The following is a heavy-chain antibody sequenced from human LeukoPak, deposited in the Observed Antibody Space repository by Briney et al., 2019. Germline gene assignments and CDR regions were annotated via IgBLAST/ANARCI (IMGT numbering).Heavy chain of an antibody. V-gene: IGHV1-69*13. Sequence: GASVKVSCKASGGTFSSYAISWVRQAPGQGLEWMGGIIPIFGTANYAQKFQGRVTITADESTSTAYMELSSLRSEDTAVYYCARTLGYRSSTSCFHLRYYHYGMDVWGQGTTVTVSS. D-gene: IGHD2-2*01. CDR3: ARTLGYRSSTSCFHLRYYHYGMDV. J-gene: IGHJ6*02. CDR2: IIPIFGTA. CDR1: GGTFSSYA.